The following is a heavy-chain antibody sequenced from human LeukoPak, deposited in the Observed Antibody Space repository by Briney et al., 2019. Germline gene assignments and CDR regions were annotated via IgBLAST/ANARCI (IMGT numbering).Heavy chain of an antibody. CDR2: INPNSGGT. V-gene: IGHV1-2*02. Sequence: ASVKVSCKASGYTFTGYYMHWVRQAPGQGLEWMGWINPNSGGTNYAQKFQGRVTMTRHTSISTAYMELSRLRCDDTAVYYCARGGGYCSSTSCHLPYHLGQGTLVTVSS. CDR3: ARGGGYCSSTSCHLPYH. D-gene: IGHD2-2*01. J-gene: IGHJ5*02. CDR1: GYTFTGYY.